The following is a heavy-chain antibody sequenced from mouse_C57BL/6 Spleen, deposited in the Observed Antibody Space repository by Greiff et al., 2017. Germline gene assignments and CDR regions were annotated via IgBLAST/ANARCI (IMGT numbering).Heavy chain of an antibody. CDR1: GFSLTSYG. V-gene: IGHV2-4*01. J-gene: IGHJ4*01. Sequence: VKLVESGPGLVQPSPSLSITCTVSGFSLTSYGVHWVRQPPGKGLEWLGVIWSGGSTDYNAAFISRLSISKDNSKSQVFCKMNSQQADDTAIYYWAKREGDDHYFAMYYWGKGTSVT. D-gene: IGHD2-12*01. CDR3: AKREGDDHYFAMYY. CDR2: IWSGGST.